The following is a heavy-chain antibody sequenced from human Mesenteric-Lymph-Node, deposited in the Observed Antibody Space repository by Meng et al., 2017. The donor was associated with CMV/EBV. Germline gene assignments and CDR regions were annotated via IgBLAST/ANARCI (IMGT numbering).Heavy chain of an antibody. CDR1: FSSYW. V-gene: IGHV3-74*01. D-gene: IGHD2-2*01. CDR3: ARVGIVVVPAAKRSVNWFDP. Sequence: FSSYWMHWVRQAPGKELVWVSRINSDGSSTSYADSVKGRFTISRDNAKNTLYLQMNSLRAEDTAVYYCARVGIVVVPAAKRSVNWFDPWGQGTLVTVSS. CDR2: INSDGSST. J-gene: IGHJ5*02.